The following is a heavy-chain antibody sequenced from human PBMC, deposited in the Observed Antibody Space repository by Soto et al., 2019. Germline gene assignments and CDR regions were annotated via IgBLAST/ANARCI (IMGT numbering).Heavy chain of an antibody. Sequence: QAHLVESGGGVVQPGRSLRISCGASGFTFNSDGMHWVRQAPGEGLEWVAVVWSAGINKYYADSVRGRFTISRDDSKNTLFLQMNSLRVEDTAIYYCARALDTTTVTRGGVDVWGQGTTVTVSS. CDR1: GFTFNSDG. D-gene: IGHD4-17*01. J-gene: IGHJ6*02. CDR3: ARALDTTTVTRGGVDV. V-gene: IGHV3-33*01. CDR2: VWSAGINK.